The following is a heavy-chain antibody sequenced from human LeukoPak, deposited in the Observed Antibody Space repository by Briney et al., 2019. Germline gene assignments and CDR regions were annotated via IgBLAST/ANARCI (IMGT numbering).Heavy chain of an antibody. CDR3: VNSGFDP. D-gene: IGHD3-10*01. V-gene: IGHV3-30*04. CDR2: ISYDGTNE. CDR1: GFTFSSYA. Sequence: GGSLRLSCAASGFTFSSYAMHRVRQAPGKGLEWVAVISYDGTNEYYADSVKGRFTISRDNFKNTLYLQMNSLRVEDTALYYCVNSGFDPWGQGTLVTVSS. J-gene: IGHJ5*02.